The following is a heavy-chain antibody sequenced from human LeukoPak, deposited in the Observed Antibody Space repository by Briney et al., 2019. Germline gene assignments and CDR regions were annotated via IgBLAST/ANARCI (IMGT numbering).Heavy chain of an antibody. D-gene: IGHD3-16*01. CDR1: GYTFTSYY. CDR2: INPSGGST. Sequence: ASVKVSCTASGYTFTSYYMHWVRQAPGQGLEWMGIINPSGGSTSYAQKFQGRVTMTRDMSTSTVYMELSSLRSENTAVYYCARNRGDQRVFDYWGQGTLVTVSS. J-gene: IGHJ4*02. CDR3: ARNRGDQRVFDY. V-gene: IGHV1-46*01.